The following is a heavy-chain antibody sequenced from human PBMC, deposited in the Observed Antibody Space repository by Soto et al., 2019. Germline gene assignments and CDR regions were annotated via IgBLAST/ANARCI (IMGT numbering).Heavy chain of an antibody. CDR3: ARDRSTSDY. CDR2: TSDYRT. CDR1: GYTFSMYG. V-gene: IGHV1-18*01. Sequence: QVQLVQSAAEVKKPGASVKVSCKASGYTFSMYGISWVRQVPGQGLEWMGWTSDYRTDYAQNFQGRVTMTTDTSTNTAYLELRSLTSDDPAMYFCARDRSTSDYWGQGTLVTVSS. J-gene: IGHJ4*02.